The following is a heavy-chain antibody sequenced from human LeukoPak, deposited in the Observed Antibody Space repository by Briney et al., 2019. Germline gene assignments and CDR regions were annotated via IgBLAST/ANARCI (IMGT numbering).Heavy chain of an antibody. CDR3: ASNGSGSYYYYYMDV. V-gene: IGHV1-2*02. J-gene: IGHJ6*03. D-gene: IGHD3-10*01. CDR2: INPNSGGT. Sequence: ASVKVSCKASGYTFTGYYMHWVRQAPGQGLEWMGWINPNSGGTNYAQKFQGRVTMTRDTSISTAYMELSRLRSDGTAVYFCASNGSGSYYYYYMDVWGKGTTVTVSS. CDR1: GYTFTGYY.